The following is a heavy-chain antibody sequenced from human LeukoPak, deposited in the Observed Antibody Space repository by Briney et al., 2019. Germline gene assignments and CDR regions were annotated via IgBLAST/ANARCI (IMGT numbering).Heavy chain of an antibody. CDR3: AKSYSGIYYVLTD. CDR1: GYSFTSYW. CDR2: IYPGDSDT. J-gene: IGHJ4*02. V-gene: IGHV5-51*01. D-gene: IGHD1-26*01. Sequence: GESLKISCEGSGYSFTSYWIGWVRQMPGKGLEWMGVIYPGDSDTKYSPSFQGQVTISADKSISTAYLQWSSLKASDTAIYYCAKSYSGIYYVLTDWGQGTLVTVSS.